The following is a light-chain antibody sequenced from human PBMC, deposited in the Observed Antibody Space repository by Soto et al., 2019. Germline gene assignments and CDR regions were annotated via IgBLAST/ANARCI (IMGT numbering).Light chain of an antibody. V-gene: IGKV1-5*03. CDR1: QTISSW. J-gene: IGKJ1*01. Sequence: SQMTQSPSSLSASVGDRVTITCLASQTISSWLAWYQQKPGKAPKLLIYKASTLKSGVPSRFSGSGSGTEFTLTISSLQPDDFATYYCQHYNSYSEAFGQGTKVDIK. CDR3: QHYNSYSEA. CDR2: KAS.